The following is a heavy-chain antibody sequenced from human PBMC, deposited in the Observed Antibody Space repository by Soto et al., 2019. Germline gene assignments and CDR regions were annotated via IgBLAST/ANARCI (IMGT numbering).Heavy chain of an antibody. CDR1: GGSISSSNW. V-gene: IGHV4-4*02. Sequence: SETLSLTCAVSGGSISSSNWWSWVRQPPGKGLEWIGEIYHSGSTNYNPSLKSRVTISVDKSKNQFSLKLSSVTAADTAVYYCARRYYDFWSGPDYYYYGMDVWGQGTTVTVS. CDR2: IYHSGST. J-gene: IGHJ6*02. CDR3: ARRYYDFWSGPDYYYYGMDV. D-gene: IGHD3-3*01.